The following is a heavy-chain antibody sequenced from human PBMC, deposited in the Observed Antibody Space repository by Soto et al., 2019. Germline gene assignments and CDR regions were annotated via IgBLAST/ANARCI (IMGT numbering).Heavy chain of an antibody. D-gene: IGHD1-1*01. V-gene: IGHV4-61*01. CDR1: GGSVSGGSYF. Sequence: QVQLQESGPGLVRPSETLSLTCTVSGGSVSGGSYFWSWVRQPPGKGLEWIGYFYYSGSTKYNPSLKSRVTILEDTCKNQFSLKLNAVTAADTAVYYCAREGRMGTFDYWGQGALVTVSS. CDR2: FYYSGST. CDR3: AREGRMGTFDY. J-gene: IGHJ4*02.